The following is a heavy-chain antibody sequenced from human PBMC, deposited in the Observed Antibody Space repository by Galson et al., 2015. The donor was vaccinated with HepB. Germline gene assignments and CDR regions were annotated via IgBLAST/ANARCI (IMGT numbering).Heavy chain of an antibody. J-gene: IGHJ3*02. CDR3: AKDLVTMVRGRGPDAFDI. V-gene: IGHV3-23*01. Sequence: SLRLSCAASGFTFSSYAMSWVRQAPGKGLEWVSAISGSGGSTYYADSVKGRFTISRDNSKNTLYLQMNSLRAEDTAVYYCAKDLVTMVRGRGPDAFDIWGQGTMVTVSS. CDR1: GFTFSSYA. CDR2: ISGSGGST. D-gene: IGHD3-10*01.